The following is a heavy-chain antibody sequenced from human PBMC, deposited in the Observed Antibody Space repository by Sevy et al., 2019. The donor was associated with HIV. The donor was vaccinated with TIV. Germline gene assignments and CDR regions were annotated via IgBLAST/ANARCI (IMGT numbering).Heavy chain of an antibody. CDR1: GFTFRNYA. CDR3: AKDRPRYSEGPGYFDY. J-gene: IGHJ4*02. D-gene: IGHD5-18*01. Sequence: GGSLRLSCAASGFTFRNYAMSWVRQAPGKGLEWVSAISGSGGSTYYADSVKGRFTISRDNSKNTRHLQRNSLRAEDTAVYYCAKDRPRYSEGPGYFDYWGQGTLVTVSS. CDR2: ISGSGGST. V-gene: IGHV3-23*01.